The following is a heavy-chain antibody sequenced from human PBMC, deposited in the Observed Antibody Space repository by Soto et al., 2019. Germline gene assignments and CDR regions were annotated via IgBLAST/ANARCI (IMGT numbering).Heavy chain of an antibody. CDR2: INMDGSST. Sequence: GGSLRLFCAASGFTFSGDWMHWVRQAAGKGLVWVSRINMDGSSTNYADSVKGRFTVSRDNAKNTLYLHMNSLRVDDTAVYYCARGPRGLYHHDYWGQGALVTVSS. V-gene: IGHV3-74*01. J-gene: IGHJ4*02. CDR3: ARGPRGLYHHDY. CDR1: GFTFSGDW. D-gene: IGHD2-2*01.